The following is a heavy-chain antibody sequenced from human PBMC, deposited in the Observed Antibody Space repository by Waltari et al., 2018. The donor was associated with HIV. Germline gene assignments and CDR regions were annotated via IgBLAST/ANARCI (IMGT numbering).Heavy chain of an antibody. CDR2: IIPMCGTA. CDR3: ARGGCSGGTCYSKSFDL. CDR1: GGTFGSYT. J-gene: IGHJ3*01. D-gene: IGHD2-21*01. Sequence: QVQLVQSGAEVKKPESSVKVSCKASGGTFGSYTITWVRQAPGQGPEWMGGIIPMCGTATYAQKFQGRGTMTADQSTNTGYLELSTLRVDDTALYYCARGGCSGGTCYSKSFDLWGQGTMVTVSS. V-gene: IGHV1-69*01.